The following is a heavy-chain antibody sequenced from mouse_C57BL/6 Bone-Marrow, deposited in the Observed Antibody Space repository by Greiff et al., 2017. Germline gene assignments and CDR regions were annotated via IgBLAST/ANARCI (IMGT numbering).Heavy chain of an antibody. V-gene: IGHV3-8*01. J-gene: IGHJ1*03. D-gene: IGHD1-1*01. CDR3: ARYPIATVVARGVYWYFDV. Sequence: EVKLQESGPGLAKPSQTLSLTCSVTGYSITSDYWNWIRKFPGNKLEYMGYISYSGSTYYNPSLTSRISITRDTSKNQYYLQLNSATTEDTATYYCARYPIATVVARGVYWYFDVWGTGTTVTVSS. CDR2: ISYSGST. CDR1: GYSITSDY.